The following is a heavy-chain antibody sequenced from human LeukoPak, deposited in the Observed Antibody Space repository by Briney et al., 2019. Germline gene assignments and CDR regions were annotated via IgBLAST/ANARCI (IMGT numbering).Heavy chain of an antibody. V-gene: IGHV1-2*02. CDR3: AKDYDFWSGYWLS. J-gene: IGHJ4*02. Sequence: ASVKVSCKAPGYTFTGYYMHWVRQAPGQGLEWMGWINPNSGGTNYAQKFQGRVTMTRDTSISTAYMELSRLRSDDTAVYYCAKDYDFWSGYWLSWGQGTLVTVSS. CDR1: GYTFTGYY. D-gene: IGHD3-3*01. CDR2: INPNSGGT.